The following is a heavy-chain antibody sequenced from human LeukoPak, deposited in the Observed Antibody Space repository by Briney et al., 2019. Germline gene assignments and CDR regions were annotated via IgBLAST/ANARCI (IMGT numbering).Heavy chain of an antibody. Sequence: GASVKLSCKASGGTFSSYAISWVRQAPGQGLEWMGGIIPIFGTANYAQKFQGRVTITADKSTSTAYMELSSLRSEDTAVYYCASGYYDYVWGSYRLYYWGQGTLVTVSS. CDR3: ASGYYDYVWGSYRLYY. J-gene: IGHJ4*02. CDR2: IIPIFGTA. D-gene: IGHD3-16*02. CDR1: GGTFSSYA. V-gene: IGHV1-69*06.